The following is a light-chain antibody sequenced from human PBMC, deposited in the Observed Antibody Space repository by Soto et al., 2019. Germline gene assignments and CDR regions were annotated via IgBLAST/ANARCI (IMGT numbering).Light chain of an antibody. CDR3: QQSYSTPYS. Sequence: DIQMTQSPSSLSASLGDRVTITCRASHSISNFLNWYQQKPGKAPNLLIYTASSLQSGVPSRFSGSGSGTDFTLTISSLQPEDFASYYCQQSYSTPYSFGQGTTLDIK. CDR1: HSISNF. V-gene: IGKV1-39*01. CDR2: TAS. J-gene: IGKJ2*03.